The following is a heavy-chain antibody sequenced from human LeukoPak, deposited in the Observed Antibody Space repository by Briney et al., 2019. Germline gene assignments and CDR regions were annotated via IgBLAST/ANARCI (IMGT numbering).Heavy chain of an antibody. Sequence: SETLSLACAVYGGSFSGYYWSWIRQPPGKGLEWIGEINHSGSTNYNPSLKSRVTISVDTSKNQFSLKLSSVTAADTAVYYCARGRYYYGSGSYTKQDFDYWGQGTLVTVSS. D-gene: IGHD3-10*01. CDR1: GGSFSGYY. CDR2: INHSGST. V-gene: IGHV4-34*01. J-gene: IGHJ4*02. CDR3: ARGRYYYGSGSYTKQDFDY.